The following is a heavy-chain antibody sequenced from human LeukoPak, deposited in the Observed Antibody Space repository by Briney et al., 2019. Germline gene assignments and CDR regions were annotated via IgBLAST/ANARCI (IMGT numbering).Heavy chain of an antibody. CDR2: ISSSGSTI. CDR1: GFTFGDYY. CDR3: ARASKRSYDSSGYYYNYYYGVDV. J-gene: IGHJ6*02. Sequence: GGSLRLSCAASGFTFGDYYMSWIRQAPGKGLEWVSYISSSGSTIYYADSVKGRFTISRDNAKNSLYLQMNSLRAEDTAVYYCARASKRSYDSSGYYYNYYYGVDVWGQGTTVTVSS. V-gene: IGHV3-11*01. D-gene: IGHD3-22*01.